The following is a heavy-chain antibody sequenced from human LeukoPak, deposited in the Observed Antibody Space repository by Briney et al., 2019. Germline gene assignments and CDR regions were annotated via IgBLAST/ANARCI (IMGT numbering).Heavy chain of an antibody. D-gene: IGHD3-10*01. V-gene: IGHV4-34*01. Sequence: PSETLSLTCAVYGGSFSGYYWSWIRQPPGKGLEWIGEINHSGSTNYNPSLKSRVTISVDTSKNQFSLKLSSVTAADTAVYYCARGGRSQTLVRGVHYCMDVWGQGTTVTVSS. CDR2: INHSGST. J-gene: IGHJ6*02. CDR1: GGSFSGYY. CDR3: ARGGRSQTLVRGVHYCMDV.